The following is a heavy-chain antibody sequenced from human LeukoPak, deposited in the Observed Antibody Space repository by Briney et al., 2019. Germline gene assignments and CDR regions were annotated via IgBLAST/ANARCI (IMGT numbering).Heavy chain of an antibody. Sequence: PSETLSLTCTVSNGSINCRSYNWGWIRQPPGKGLEWIGSISYSGNTYYYPSLKSRLTISVDTSKNQFSLKLVSVTAADTAVYFCARREMTTLGSFDIWGQGSMVTVSS. CDR1: NGSINCRSYN. J-gene: IGHJ3*02. CDR2: ISYSGNT. CDR3: ARREMTTLGSFDI. V-gene: IGHV4-39*01. D-gene: IGHD5-24*01.